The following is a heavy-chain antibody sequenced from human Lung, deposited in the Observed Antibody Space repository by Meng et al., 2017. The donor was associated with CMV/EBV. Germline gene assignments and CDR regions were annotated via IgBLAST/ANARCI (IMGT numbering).Heavy chain of an antibody. D-gene: IGHD3-10*01. Sequence: GEXXKISCAASRFSSYTLNLVRQAPGKGLEWVSSISSSSTYVYYADSVKGRFTISRDNAKNSLYLQMNSLRAEDTAVYYCAREGYDYDSGSYYYYFDHWGQGSLVTFSS. CDR1: RFSSYT. J-gene: IGHJ4*02. CDR2: ISSSSTYV. CDR3: AREGYDYDSGSYYYYFDH. V-gene: IGHV3-21*01.